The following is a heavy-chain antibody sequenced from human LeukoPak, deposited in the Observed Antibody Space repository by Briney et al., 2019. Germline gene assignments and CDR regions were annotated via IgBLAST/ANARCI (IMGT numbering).Heavy chain of an antibody. CDR2: FDPEDGET. Sequence: ASVKVSCKVSGYTLTELSMHWVRQAPGKGLEWMGGFDPEDGETIYAQKFQGRVTMTEDTSTDTAYMELSSLRSEDTAVYYCATRGVRVGAFDIWGQGTMVTVSS. J-gene: IGHJ3*02. CDR1: GYTLTELS. D-gene: IGHD3-10*01. CDR3: ATRGVRVGAFDI. V-gene: IGHV1-24*01.